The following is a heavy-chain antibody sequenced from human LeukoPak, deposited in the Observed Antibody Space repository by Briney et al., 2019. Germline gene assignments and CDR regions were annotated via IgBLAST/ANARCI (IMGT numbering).Heavy chain of an antibody. CDR2: IRYDGSNQ. CDR1: GFTFSSSG. Sequence: GGSLRLSCAASGFTFSSSGMHWVRQAPGKGLEWVAFIRYDGSNQYYADSVKGRFTISRDNSKDTLYLQMNSLRVEDTAVYYCAKYRYYAGDRHSEVGAGGRFDYWGQGTRVTVSS. J-gene: IGHJ4*02. CDR3: AKYRYYAGDRHSEVGAGGRFDY. D-gene: IGHD3-10*01. V-gene: IGHV3-30*02.